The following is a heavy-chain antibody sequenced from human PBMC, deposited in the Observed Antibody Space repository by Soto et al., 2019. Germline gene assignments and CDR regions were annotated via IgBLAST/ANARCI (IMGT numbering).Heavy chain of an antibody. J-gene: IGHJ6*03. Sequence: GGSLRLSCAASGFTFSDYYMSWIRQAPGKGLEWVSYISSSGSTIYYADSVKGRFTISRDNAKNSLYLQMNSLRAEYTAVYFCARPAQTGTTYYYMDVWGKGTTVTVSS. D-gene: IGHD1-7*01. CDR2: ISSSGSTI. CDR3: ARPAQTGTTYYYMDV. V-gene: IGHV3-11*01. CDR1: GFTFSDYY.